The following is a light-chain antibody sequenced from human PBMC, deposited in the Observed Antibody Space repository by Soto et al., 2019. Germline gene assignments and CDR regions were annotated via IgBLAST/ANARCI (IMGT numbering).Light chain of an antibody. V-gene: IGKV3-11*01. CDR1: ESVRQY. CDR3: QQRSNWPLGYT. Sequence: EIVLTQTPATLSLSPGERATLSCRASESVRQYLAWYQQKPGQAPRLLIYDASSRAIGIPARFSGSGSGTDFTLTISSLEPEDFAVYYCQQRSNWPLGYTFGQGTKLEMK. J-gene: IGKJ2*01. CDR2: DAS.